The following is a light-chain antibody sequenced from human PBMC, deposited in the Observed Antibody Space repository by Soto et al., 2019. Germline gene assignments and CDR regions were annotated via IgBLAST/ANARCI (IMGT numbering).Light chain of an antibody. CDR2: DVS. V-gene: IGLV2-14*01. CDR3: SAYTISSALGV. CDR1: SSDVGGYNY. J-gene: IGLJ1*01. Sequence: QSVLTQPASVSGSPGQSITISCTGTSSDVGGYNYVSWYQQHPGKAPKLMIYDVSNRPSGVSNRFSATKSGNTASLTNSGRKAEDEADYYCSAYTISSALGVFGTGTKVTVL.